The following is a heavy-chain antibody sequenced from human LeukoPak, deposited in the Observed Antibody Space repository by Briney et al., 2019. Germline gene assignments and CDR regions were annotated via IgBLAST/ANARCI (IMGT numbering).Heavy chain of an antibody. CDR3: ATKGEGMDV. V-gene: IGHV3-23*01. CDR1: GFSFSLYA. J-gene: IGHJ6*04. CDR2: IGSSGGST. Sequence: GGSLRLSCAASGFSFSLYAMSWVRQAPGKGLEWVSGIGSSGGSTYYADSVKGRLTISRDNSKNTLYLQMNSLRAEDAAVYYCATKGEGMDVWGKGTTVTVSS.